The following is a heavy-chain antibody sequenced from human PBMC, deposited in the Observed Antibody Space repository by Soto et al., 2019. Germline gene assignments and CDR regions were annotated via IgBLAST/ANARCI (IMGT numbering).Heavy chain of an antibody. CDR3: AADLAPIDAYIWCER. CDR2: IEVGSGNT. J-gene: IGHJ5*02. V-gene: IGHV1-58*02. D-gene: IGHD3-16*01. CDR1: GFTFSSSG. Sequence: QIKLVQVGPEVKKPGTPVKVSCKASGFTFSSSGIHCVRQARGQRLEWIGWIEVGSGNTNYAQKLEERVTITGDVSTITAYMEQSSLRSEDTAVYYCAADLAPIDAYIWCERWSQGNLVTV.